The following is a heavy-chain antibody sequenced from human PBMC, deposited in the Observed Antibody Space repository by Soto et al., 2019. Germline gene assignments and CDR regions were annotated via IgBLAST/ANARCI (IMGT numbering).Heavy chain of an antibody. V-gene: IGHV1-69*12. Sequence: QVQLVQSGAEVKKPGSSVKVSCKASGGTFSSYAISWVRQAPGQGLEWLGGIIPIFGTANYAQKFQGRVTITADVSTSTAYMELSSLRSENTAVYYCAREEQWLADPRAYYFDHWGQGTLVTVAS. CDR3: AREEQWLADPRAYYFDH. J-gene: IGHJ4*02. CDR2: IIPIFGTA. CDR1: GGTFSSYA. D-gene: IGHD6-19*01.